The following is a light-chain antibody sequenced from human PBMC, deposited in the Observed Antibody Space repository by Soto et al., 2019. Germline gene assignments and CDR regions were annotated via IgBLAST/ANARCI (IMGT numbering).Light chain of an antibody. Sequence: DIQMTQSPSTLSASVGDRVTITCRASQSISNWLAWYQQKPGKAPTLLIYDVSRLESGVPSRFSGSGSGTEFTLTINSLQPDDFATYYCHHFGSLPETFGQGTNVE. CDR2: DVS. V-gene: IGKV1-5*01. CDR3: HHFGSLPET. CDR1: QSISNW. J-gene: IGKJ1*01.